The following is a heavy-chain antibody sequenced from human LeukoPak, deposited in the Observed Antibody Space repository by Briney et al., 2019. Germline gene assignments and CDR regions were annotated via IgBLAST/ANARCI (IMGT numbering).Heavy chain of an antibody. J-gene: IGHJ4*02. V-gene: IGHV3-21*01. CDR1: GFTFSSYS. D-gene: IGHD4-17*01. CDR2: ISSSSSYI. Sequence: GGSLRLSCAASGFTFSSYSMNWVRQAPGKGLEWVSSISSSSSYIYYADSVKGRFTISRDNAKNSLYLQMNSLRAEDTAVYYCARDNGDYVRYYFDYWGQGTLVTVPS. CDR3: ARDNGDYVRYYFDY.